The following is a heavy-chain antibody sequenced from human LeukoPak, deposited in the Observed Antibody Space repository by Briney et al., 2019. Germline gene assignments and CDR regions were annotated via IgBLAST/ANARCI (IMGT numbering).Heavy chain of an antibody. V-gene: IGHV3-7*03. CDR3: ARNNGWDV. Sequence: PGGSLRLSCAASGFALSSHWLNWVRQVPGRGPEWVANVNRDGSETYYLDSVKGRFTISKDNAKNSLYLQMNSLRAADTALYHCARNNGWDVWGQGTTVSVSS. D-gene: IGHD2-8*01. J-gene: IGHJ6*02. CDR1: GFALSSHW. CDR2: VNRDGSET.